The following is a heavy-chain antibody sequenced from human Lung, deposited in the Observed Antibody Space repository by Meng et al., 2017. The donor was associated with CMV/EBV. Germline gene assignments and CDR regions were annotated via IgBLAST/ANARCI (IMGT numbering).Heavy chain of an antibody. J-gene: IGHJ3*02. CDR1: GFTFSGYA. CDR3: ARLSVLTKYYDSSGYEGAFDT. V-gene: IGHV3-23*01. D-gene: IGHD3-22*01. CDR2: ISGNGGGT. Sequence: GESLKISCAASGFTFSGYAMSWIRQAPGKGLEWVSVISGNGGGTYYADSAKGRFTISRDHSKDTVFLQMNSLRVEDTAVYYCARLSVLTKYYDSSGYEGAFDTWGQGTMVTVSS.